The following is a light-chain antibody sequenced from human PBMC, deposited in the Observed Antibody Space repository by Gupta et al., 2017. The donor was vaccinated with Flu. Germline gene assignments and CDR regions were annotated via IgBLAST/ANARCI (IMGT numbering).Light chain of an antibody. V-gene: IGKV3-15*01. J-gene: IGKJ2*01. CDR3: QQYYTRVDT. CDR2: GAS. Sequence: PATLSAPPGGSALLCSRAHRSNAINLTWYQQKPGQAPRLLIYGASTRATGIPARFSGTGSGTEFTLTISSLESEDFAVYYCQQYYTRVDTFGLGTKVEV. CDR1: RSNAIN.